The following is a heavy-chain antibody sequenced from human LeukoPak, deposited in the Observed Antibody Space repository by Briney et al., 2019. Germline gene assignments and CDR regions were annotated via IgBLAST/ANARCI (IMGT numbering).Heavy chain of an antibody. V-gene: IGHV1-8*01. CDR1: GYTFASYD. CDR2: MNPNSGNT. D-gene: IGHD1-26*01. Sequence: ASVKVSCKASGYTFASYDINWVRQATGQGLEWMGWMNPNSGNTGYAQKFQGRVTMTRNTSISTAYMELSSLRSEDTAVYYCAGVPTRRTVGYYFDYWGQGTLVTVSS. J-gene: IGHJ4*02. CDR3: AGVPTRRTVGYYFDY.